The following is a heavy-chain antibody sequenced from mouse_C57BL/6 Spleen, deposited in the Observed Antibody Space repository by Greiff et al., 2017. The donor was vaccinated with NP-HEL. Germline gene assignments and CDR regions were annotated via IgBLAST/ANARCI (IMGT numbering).Heavy chain of an antibody. CDR2: IYPGDGDT. CDR1: GYAFSSYW. Sequence: QVQLKESGAELVKPGASVKISCKASGYAFSSYWMNWVKQRPGKGLEWIGQIYPGDGDTNYNGKFKGKATLTADKSSSTAYMQLSSLTSEDSAVYFCARVGGGNYYFDYWGQGTTLTVSS. J-gene: IGHJ2*01. D-gene: IGHD2-1*01. CDR3: ARVGGGNYYFDY. V-gene: IGHV1-80*01.